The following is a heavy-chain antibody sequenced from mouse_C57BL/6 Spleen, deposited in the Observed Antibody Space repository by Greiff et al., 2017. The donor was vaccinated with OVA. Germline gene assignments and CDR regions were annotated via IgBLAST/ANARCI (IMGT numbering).Heavy chain of an antibody. V-gene: IGHV1-15*01. CDR2: IDPETGGT. Sequence: VQLVESGAELVRPGASVTLSCKASGYTFTDYEMHWVKQTPVHGLEWIGAIDPETGGTAYNQKFKGKAILTADKSSSTAYMELRSLTSEDSAVYYCTSWTYDGYYAWFAYWGQGTLVTVSA. CDR1: GYTFTDYE. D-gene: IGHD2-3*01. CDR3: TSWTYDGYYAWFAY. J-gene: IGHJ3*01.